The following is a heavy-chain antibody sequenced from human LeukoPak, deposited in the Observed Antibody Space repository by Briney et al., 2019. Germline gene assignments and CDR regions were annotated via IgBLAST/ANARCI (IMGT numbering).Heavy chain of an antibody. D-gene: IGHD5-12*01. CDR1: GYTFTSYG. J-gene: IGHJ4*02. Sequence: ASVKVSCKASGYTFTSYGISWVRQAPGQGLEWMGWISAYNGNTNYAQKFQGRVTMTRDTSISTAYMELSRLRSDDTAVYYCARSSSIVATTGVDYWGQGTLVTVSS. CDR3: ARSSSIVATTGVDY. V-gene: IGHV1-18*01. CDR2: ISAYNGNT.